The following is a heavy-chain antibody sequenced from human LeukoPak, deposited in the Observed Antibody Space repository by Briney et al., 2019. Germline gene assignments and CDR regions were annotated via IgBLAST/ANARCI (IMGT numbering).Heavy chain of an antibody. Sequence: SETLSLTCTVSGASSSSYYWTWIRLPPGKGLEWIGYIYYSGSTNYNPSLKSRVSISVDTSKNQLSLKLDSVTAADTAVYYCATGRDWFDPWGQGTLVTVSS. V-gene: IGHV4-59*01. CDR3: ATGRDWFDP. CDR1: GASSSSYY. CDR2: IYYSGST. J-gene: IGHJ5*02. D-gene: IGHD2-15*01.